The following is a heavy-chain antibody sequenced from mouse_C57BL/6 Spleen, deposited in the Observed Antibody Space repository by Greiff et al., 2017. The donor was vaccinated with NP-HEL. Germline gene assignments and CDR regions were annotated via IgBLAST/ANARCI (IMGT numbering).Heavy chain of an antibody. J-gene: IGHJ2*01. V-gene: IGHV1-69*01. Sequence: QVQLQQPGAELVMPGASVKLSCKASGYTFTSYWMHWVKQRPGQGLEWIGEIDPSDSYTNYNQKFKGKSTLTVDKSSSTAYMQLSSLTSEDAAVYDCARDCYFDYWGQGTTLTVSS. CDR2: IDPSDSYT. CDR3: ARDCYFDY. CDR1: GYTFTSYW.